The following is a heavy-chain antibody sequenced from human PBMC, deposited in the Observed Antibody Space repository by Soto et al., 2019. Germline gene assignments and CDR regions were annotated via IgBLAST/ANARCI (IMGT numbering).Heavy chain of an antibody. Sequence: SVKVSCKASGGTFRSYAISWVRQAPGQGLEWMGGIIPIFGTANYAQKFQGRVTITADESTSTAYMELSSLRSEDTAVYYCARELELNNWFDPWGQGTLVTVSS. J-gene: IGHJ5*02. CDR1: GGTFRSYA. CDR2: IIPIFGTA. CDR3: ARELELNNWFDP. D-gene: IGHD1-7*01. V-gene: IGHV1-69*13.